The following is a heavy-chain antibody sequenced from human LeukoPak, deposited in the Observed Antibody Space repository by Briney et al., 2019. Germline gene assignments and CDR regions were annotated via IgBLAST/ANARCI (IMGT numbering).Heavy chain of an antibody. CDR3: ARVKYDILTGYWIGGGFDY. D-gene: IGHD3-9*01. J-gene: IGHJ4*02. CDR1: GGSISSSSYY. CDR2: IYYSGST. V-gene: IGHV4-39*07. Sequence: SETLSLTRTVSGGSISSSSYYWGWIRQPPGKGLEWIGSIYYSGSTYYNPSLKSRVTISVDTSKNQFSLKLSSVTAADTAVYYCARVKYDILTGYWIGGGFDYWGQGTLVTVSS.